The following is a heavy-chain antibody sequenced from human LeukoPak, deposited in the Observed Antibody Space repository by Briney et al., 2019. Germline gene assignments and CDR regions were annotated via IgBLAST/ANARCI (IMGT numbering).Heavy chain of an antibody. CDR3: VGGPGSLLH. V-gene: IGHV6-1*01. Sequence: SQTLSLTCAISGDIVSSNSGAWNWIGQSPSRGLEWLGRTYYRSKWYNGYAVSVKSRITINPDTSKTQFSLHLNSVTPEDTAVYYCVGGPGSLLHWGQGILVTVSS. CDR2: TYYRSKWYN. J-gene: IGHJ4*02. CDR1: GDIVSSNSGA.